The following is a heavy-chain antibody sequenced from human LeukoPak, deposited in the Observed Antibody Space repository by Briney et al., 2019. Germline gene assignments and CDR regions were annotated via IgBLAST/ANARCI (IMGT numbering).Heavy chain of an antibody. J-gene: IGHJ4*02. D-gene: IGHD3-10*01. V-gene: IGHV5-51*01. CDR2: IYPRDSET. CDR3: ARHTDESYYYGSGSYYSDY. CDR1: GYSFTTYW. Sequence: GESLKISCKGSGYSFTTYWIAWVRQLPGKGLEWMGIIYPRDSETRYSPSFQGQVTISADKSISTAYLQWSSLKASDTAMYYCARHTDESYYYGSGSYYSDYWGQGTLVTVSS.